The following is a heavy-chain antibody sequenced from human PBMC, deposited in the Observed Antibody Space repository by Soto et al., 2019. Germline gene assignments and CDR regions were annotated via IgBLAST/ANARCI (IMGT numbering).Heavy chain of an antibody. V-gene: IGHV3-30-3*01. CDR2: ISKDGNSQ. J-gene: IGHJ1*01. CDR3: AREDESSGYAGTFQH. CDR1: GFTFVNYV. D-gene: IGHD3-22*01. Sequence: QVQLVESGGGVVQPGRSLRLSCAASGFTFVNYVMHWARQAPGKGLEWVTGISKDGNSQHYADAVKGRFTISRDNSKNTREPQVDGLKVDDTAVYYCAREDESSGYAGTFQHWGQGTLVIVSS.